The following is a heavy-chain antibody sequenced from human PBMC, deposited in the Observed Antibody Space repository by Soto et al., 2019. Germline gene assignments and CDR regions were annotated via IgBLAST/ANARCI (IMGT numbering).Heavy chain of an antibody. CDR3: ARDPGRDSPIDY. CDR1: GFTLSDSG. D-gene: IGHD3-22*01. CDR2: IWHDGGEK. V-gene: IGHV3-33*01. Sequence: QVQLVESGGGVVQPGRSLRLSCTASGFTLSDSGMHWVRQAPGKGLEWVAVIWHDGGEKYYADSVTGRFTISRDNSKNTVHLQIDSLGTEDTALYYCARDPGRDSPIDYWGQGTLVTVSS. J-gene: IGHJ4*02.